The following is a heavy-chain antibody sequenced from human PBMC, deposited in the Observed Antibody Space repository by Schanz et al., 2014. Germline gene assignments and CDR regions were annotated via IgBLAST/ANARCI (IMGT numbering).Heavy chain of an antibody. CDR2: INNAGSDT. J-gene: IGHJ5*02. Sequence: VQLVESGGGVVQPGGSLRLSCAASGFTFSNYGMHWVRQGPGSGLVWVSHINNAGSDTTYADSVKGRFTISRDNTRNTLYLQMNSLSAEDTAVYYCARGAGGLDTWGQGTLVTVS. CDR3: ARGAGGLDT. CDR1: GFTFSNYG. V-gene: IGHV3-74*02. D-gene: IGHD3-16*01.